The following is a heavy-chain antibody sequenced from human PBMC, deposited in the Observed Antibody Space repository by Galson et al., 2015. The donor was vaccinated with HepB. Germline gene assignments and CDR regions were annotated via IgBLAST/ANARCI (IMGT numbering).Heavy chain of an antibody. CDR2: ISAYNGNR. CDR3: ALSLGGEILSYDYCFDY. V-gene: IGHV1-18*04. J-gene: IGHJ4*02. CDR1: GYTFTSYG. Sequence: SVKVSCKASGYTFTSYGVSWVRQAPGQGLEWMGWISAYNGNRDYAQKFQGRLTMTTDTSTSTGYMELRSLRADDTAVYYCALSLGGEILSYDYCFDYWGQGTPVTVSS. D-gene: IGHD5-12*01.